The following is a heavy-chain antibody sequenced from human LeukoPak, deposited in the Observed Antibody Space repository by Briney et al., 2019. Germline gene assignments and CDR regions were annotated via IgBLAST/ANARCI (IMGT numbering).Heavy chain of an antibody. CDR3: ARDRYGDGFAHCDY. J-gene: IGHJ4*02. V-gene: IGHV1-2*02. D-gene: IGHD5-24*01. Sequence: ASVKVSCKASGHTFTSYAMHWVRQAPGQGLEWMGWITPGGGTNYPQKFQGRVAITWDTSITTAYMNLSWLTSDDTAVYYCARDRYGDGFAHCDYWGQGALVIVSS. CDR1: GHTFTSYA. CDR2: ITPGGGT.